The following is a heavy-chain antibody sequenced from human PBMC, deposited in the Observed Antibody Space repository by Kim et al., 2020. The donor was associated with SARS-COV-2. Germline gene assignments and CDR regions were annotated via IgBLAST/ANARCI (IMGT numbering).Heavy chain of an antibody. Sequence: ASVKVSCKASGYTFTSYAMNWVRQAPGQGLEWMGWINTHTGNPTYAQGFTGRFVFSFDTAASTAYLQISSLKAEDTAVYYCARGYYDSSGPGGFDPWGQGTQVTVSS. CDR1: GYTFTSYA. V-gene: IGHV7-4-1*02. D-gene: IGHD3-22*01. J-gene: IGHJ5*02. CDR2: INTHTGNP. CDR3: ARGYYDSSGPGGFDP.